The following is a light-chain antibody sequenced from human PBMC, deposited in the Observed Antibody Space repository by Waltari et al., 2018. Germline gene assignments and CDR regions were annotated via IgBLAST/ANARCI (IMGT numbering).Light chain of an antibody. J-gene: IGKJ2*01. Sequence: DIQMTQSPSSLSASVGDRVTITCRASQSIYNFLNWYQQKPGKPPNLLIYTASTLETGVPARFSGSGSGTDFTLTINNLQPEDFATYFCQQSFTSPLYTFGQGTKLEIK. CDR1: QSIYNF. CDR2: TAS. V-gene: IGKV1-39*01. CDR3: QQSFTSPLYT.